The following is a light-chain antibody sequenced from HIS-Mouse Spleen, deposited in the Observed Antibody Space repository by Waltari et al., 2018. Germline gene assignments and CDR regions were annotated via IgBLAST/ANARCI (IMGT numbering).Light chain of an antibody. J-gene: IGLJ2*01. CDR1: ALPKKS. CDR2: EDS. CDR3: YSTDSSGNHRV. Sequence: SYELTHPPSVSVSPGQTARIPCSGAALPKKSVYWYQQKSGQAHVLVIYEDSKRPSGIPERFSGSSSGTMATLTISGAQVEDEADYYCYSTDSSGNHRVFGGGTKLTVL. V-gene: IGLV3-10*01.